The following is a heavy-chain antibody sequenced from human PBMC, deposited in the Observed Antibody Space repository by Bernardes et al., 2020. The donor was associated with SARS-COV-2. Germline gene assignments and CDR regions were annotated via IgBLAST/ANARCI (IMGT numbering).Heavy chain of an antibody. D-gene: IGHD3-16*01. V-gene: IGHV3-74*01. CDR1: GFTFSSFS. Sequence: GGSLRLSCAASGFTFSSFSIYWVRQAPGKGLVWVSRINSDGSTTAYADSVKGRFTISRDSAKNTLYLQMNSLRAEDTAVYYCTRNGGGLDVWSQGTRVTVSS. CDR3: TRNGGGLDV. J-gene: IGHJ6*02. CDR2: INSDGSTT.